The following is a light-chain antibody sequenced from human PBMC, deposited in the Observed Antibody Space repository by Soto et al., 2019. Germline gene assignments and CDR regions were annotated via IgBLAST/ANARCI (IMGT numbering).Light chain of an antibody. Sequence: EIVLTQSPGTLSLSPGERATLSCRASQSVGSFYLAWYQQKPGQAPRLLIYDASSRATGIPDRFSGSGSGTDFTLTISRLEPEDFAVYYCQQRSNWTLTFGGGTKVEIK. V-gene: IGKV3D-20*02. J-gene: IGKJ4*01. CDR1: QSVGSFY. CDR3: QQRSNWTLT. CDR2: DAS.